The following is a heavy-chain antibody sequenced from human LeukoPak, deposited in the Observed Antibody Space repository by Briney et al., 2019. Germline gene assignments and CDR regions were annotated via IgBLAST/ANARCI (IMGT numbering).Heavy chain of an antibody. V-gene: IGHV1-2*02. CDR3: ARASIEEYDILTGYFMCDY. CDR2: INPNSGGT. Sequence: VASVKVSCKASGYTFTGYYMHWVRQAPGQGLEWMGWINPNSGGTNYAQKFQGRVTMTRDTSTSTVYMELSSLRSEDTAVYYCARASIEEYDILTGYFMCDYWGQGTLVTVSS. D-gene: IGHD3-9*01. CDR1: GYTFTGYY. J-gene: IGHJ4*02.